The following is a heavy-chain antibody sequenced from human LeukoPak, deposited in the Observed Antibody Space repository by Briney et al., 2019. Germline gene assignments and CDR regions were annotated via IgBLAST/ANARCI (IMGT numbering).Heavy chain of an antibody. CDR1: GGSISSYD. D-gene: IGHD1-26*01. V-gene: IGHV4-4*07. Sequence: PETLSLTCTVSGGSISSYDWSWIRQPAGKGLEWIGRIYTRGSTNYNPSLKSRVTMSVDTSKNQFSLKLSSVTAADTAVYHCARGPWTGAPAPPDYWGQGTLVTVSS. CDR3: ARGPWTGAPAPPDY. J-gene: IGHJ4*02. CDR2: IYTRGST.